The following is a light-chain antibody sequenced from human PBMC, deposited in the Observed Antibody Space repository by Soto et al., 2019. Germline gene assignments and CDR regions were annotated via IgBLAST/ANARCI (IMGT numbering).Light chain of an antibody. J-gene: IGLJ3*02. Sequence: QSVLTQPPSASGTTGQRVTISCSGSSSNIGSNYVYWYQQLPGSAPKLLIYRNDQRPSRVPDRFSASKSGTAASLAISGLRSEDEADYHCAAWNDSLSAVVFGGGTKLTVL. CDR1: SSNIGSNY. V-gene: IGLV1-47*01. CDR3: AAWNDSLSAVV. CDR2: RND.